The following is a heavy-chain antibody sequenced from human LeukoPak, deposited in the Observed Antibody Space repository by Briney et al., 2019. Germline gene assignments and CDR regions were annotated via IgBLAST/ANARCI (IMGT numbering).Heavy chain of an antibody. D-gene: IGHD3-22*01. V-gene: IGHV3-48*04. Sequence: GGSLRLSCAASGFTFSSYSMNWVRQAPGKGLEWVSYISSSSSTIYYADSVKGRFTISRDNAKNSLYLQMNSLRAEDTAVYYCAREEYYYDSSGYYFGEKAFDYWGQGTLVTVSS. CDR1: GFTFSSYS. CDR3: AREEYYYDSSGYYFGEKAFDY. J-gene: IGHJ4*02. CDR2: ISSSSSTI.